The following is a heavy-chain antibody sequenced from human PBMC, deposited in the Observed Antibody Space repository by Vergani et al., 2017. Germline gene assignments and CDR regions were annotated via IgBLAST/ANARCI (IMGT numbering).Heavy chain of an antibody. J-gene: IGHJ6*02. CDR3: ANSVIAGNVGVAYFGMDV. V-gene: IGHV3-23*04. CDR2: ISGSGDNT. Sequence: EVQLVESGGGLVQPGGSLRLSCAASGFIFSSYAMSWVRQAPGKGLEWVSAISGSGDNTYYADSVKGRFTISRDKSQNTVNLQMNSLRTEDTAVYFCANSVIAGNVGVAYFGMDVWGRGTTVTVSS. CDR1: GFIFSSYA. D-gene: IGHD2/OR15-2a*01.